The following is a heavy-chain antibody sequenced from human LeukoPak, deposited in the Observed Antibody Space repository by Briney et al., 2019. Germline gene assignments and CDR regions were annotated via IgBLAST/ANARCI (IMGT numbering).Heavy chain of an antibody. CDR2: IDPSDSYT. CDR1: GYSFTTYW. D-gene: IGHD5-18*01. CDR3: ARRRFSGDTAILDY. Sequence: GESLKISCKGSGYSFTTYWIIWVRQRSGKGLECMGKIDPSDSYTNYSPSFQGHVTISADTSISTAFLQWSSLKASDTAMYYCARRRFSGDTAILDYWGQGTLVSVSS. V-gene: IGHV5-10-1*01. J-gene: IGHJ4*02.